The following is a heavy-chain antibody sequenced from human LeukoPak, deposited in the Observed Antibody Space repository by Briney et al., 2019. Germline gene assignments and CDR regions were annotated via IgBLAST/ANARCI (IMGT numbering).Heavy chain of an antibody. CDR2: IYPGDSDT. V-gene: IGHV5-51*01. CDR1: GYSFTSYW. Sequence: GESLQISCKGSGYSFTSYWIGWVRQMPGKGLEWMGIIYPGDSDTRYSPSFQGQVTISADKSISTAYLQWSSLKASDTAMYYCAKVDYYDSSGYSYWGQGTLVTVSS. D-gene: IGHD3-22*01. J-gene: IGHJ4*02. CDR3: AKVDYYDSSGYSY.